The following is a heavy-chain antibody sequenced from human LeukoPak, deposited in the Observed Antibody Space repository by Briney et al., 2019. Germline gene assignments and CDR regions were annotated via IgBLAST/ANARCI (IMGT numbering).Heavy chain of an antibody. CDR1: GFTFSSYT. Sequence: GGSLRLSCAASGFTFSSYTIHWVRQAPGKGLEWVTLISHDGRNKNYADSVKGRFTISRDNSKKTLYLEVNSLRPEDTAVYYCARGSHQDYFGSMTYLFDYWGQGTLVTVSS. CDR3: ARGSHQDYFGSMTYLFDY. J-gene: IGHJ4*02. D-gene: IGHD3-10*01. CDR2: ISHDGRNK. V-gene: IGHV3-30*04.